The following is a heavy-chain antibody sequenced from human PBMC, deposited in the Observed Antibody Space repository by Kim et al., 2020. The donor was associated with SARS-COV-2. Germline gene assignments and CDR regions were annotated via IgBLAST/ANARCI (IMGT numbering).Heavy chain of an antibody. D-gene: IGHD6-13*01. CDR3: ARVPVGSSSWYYFDY. V-gene: IGHV3-11*05. J-gene: IGHJ4*02. Sequence: APVKGRFTISRDNAKNSLYLQMNSLRAEDTAVYYCARVPVGSSSWYYFDYWGQGTLVTVSS.